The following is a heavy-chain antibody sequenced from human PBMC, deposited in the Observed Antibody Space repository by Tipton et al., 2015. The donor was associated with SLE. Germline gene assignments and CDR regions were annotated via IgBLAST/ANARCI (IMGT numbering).Heavy chain of an antibody. J-gene: IGHJ4*02. D-gene: IGHD6-19*01. CDR1: GGSFSGYY. CDR3: ARRGRGAVAADFDY. V-gene: IGHV4-34*01. Sequence: TLSLTCAVYGGSFSGYYWSWIRQPPGKGLEWIGEINHSGSTNYNPSLKSRVTISVDTSKNQFSLKLSSVTAADTAVYYCARRGRGAVAADFDYWGQGTLVTVSS. CDR2: INHSGST.